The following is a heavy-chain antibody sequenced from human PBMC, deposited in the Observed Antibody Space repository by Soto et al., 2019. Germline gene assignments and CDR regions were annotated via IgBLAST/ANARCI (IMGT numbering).Heavy chain of an antibody. CDR3: GRDDRRGFPDY. CDR1: GGSISTYY. J-gene: IGHJ4*02. Sequence: SETLSLTCTVSGGSISTYYWSWIRQPPGKGLEWIGYIYYTGSTNYNPSLKSRVTISVDTSKNQFSLKLSSVPAADTAVYYGGRDDRRGFPDYWGQGTLVTVSS. D-gene: IGHD3-10*01. CDR2: IYYTGST. V-gene: IGHV4-59*01.